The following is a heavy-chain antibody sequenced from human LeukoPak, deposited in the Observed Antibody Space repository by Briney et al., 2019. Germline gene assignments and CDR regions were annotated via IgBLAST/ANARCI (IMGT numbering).Heavy chain of an antibody. CDR2: ISGSGGST. CDR3: VRRPIAAAAFDY. D-gene: IGHD6-13*01. V-gene: IGHV3-23*01. CDR1: GFTFSSYG. Sequence: GGSLRLSCAASGFTFSSYGMHWVRQAPGKGLEWVSAISGSGGSTYYADSVKGRFTISRDNSKNTLYLQMNSLRAEDTAVYYCVRRPIAAAAFDYWGQGTLVTVSS. J-gene: IGHJ4*02.